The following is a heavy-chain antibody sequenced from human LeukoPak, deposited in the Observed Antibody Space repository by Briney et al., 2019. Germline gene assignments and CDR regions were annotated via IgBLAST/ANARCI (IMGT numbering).Heavy chain of an antibody. Sequence: SETLSLTCTVSGGSISSYYWSWIRQPPGKGLEWIGNIYYSGSTNYNPSLKSRVTISVDTSKNQFSLELSSVTAADTAVYYCTRGSIAYYYMDVWGKGTTVTISS. J-gene: IGHJ6*03. CDR2: IYYSGST. CDR3: TRGSIAYYYMDV. CDR1: GGSISSYY. D-gene: IGHD3-22*01. V-gene: IGHV4-59*01.